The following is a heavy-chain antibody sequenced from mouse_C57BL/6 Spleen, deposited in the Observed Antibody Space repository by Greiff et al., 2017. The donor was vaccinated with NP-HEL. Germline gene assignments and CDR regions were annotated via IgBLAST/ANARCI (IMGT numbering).Heavy chain of an antibody. CDR1: GFTFNDYG. J-gene: IGHJ3*01. V-gene: IGHV5-17*01. Sequence: EVQGVESGGGLVKPGGSLKLSCAASGFTFNDYGMHWVRQAPEKGLEWVAYISSGSSTIYYADTVKGRFTISRDNAKNTLFLQMTILRSYYTAFYFVSSGFNPLAYCGQGTLFTFS. CDR2: ISSGSSTI. CDR3: SSGFNPLAY. D-gene: IGHD1-3*01.